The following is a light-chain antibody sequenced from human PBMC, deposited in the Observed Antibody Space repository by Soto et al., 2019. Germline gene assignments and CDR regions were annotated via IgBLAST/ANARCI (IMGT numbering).Light chain of an antibody. CDR2: DAS. Sequence: IVVKQPPATLSFSPGEGATLSCRASQSVSSYLAWYQQKPGQAPRLLIYDASNRATGIPARFSGSGSGTDFTLTISSLEPEDFAVYYCQHRSNWPLTFGGGTKVDIK. CDR1: QSVSSY. CDR3: QHRSNWPLT. J-gene: IGKJ4*01. V-gene: IGKV3-11*01.